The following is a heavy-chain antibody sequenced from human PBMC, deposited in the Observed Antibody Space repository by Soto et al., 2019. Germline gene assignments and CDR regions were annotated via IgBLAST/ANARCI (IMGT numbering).Heavy chain of an antibody. D-gene: IGHD1-26*01. CDR3: LGCYYYYGMDV. CDR2: INHSGST. Sequence: QVQLQQRGAGLLKPSETLSLTCAVYGGSFSGYYWSWIRQPPGKGLEWIGEINHSGSTNYNPSLKSRVPISVDTSQDQFSLKLSSVTAADTAVYYCLGCYYYYGMDVWGQGTTVTVSS. V-gene: IGHV4-34*01. J-gene: IGHJ6*02. CDR1: GGSFSGYY.